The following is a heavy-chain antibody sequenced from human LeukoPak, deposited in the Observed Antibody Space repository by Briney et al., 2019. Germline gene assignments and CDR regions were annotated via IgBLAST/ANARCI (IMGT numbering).Heavy chain of an antibody. J-gene: IGHJ5*02. CDR3: ARDNGSGSHLLNWFDP. Sequence: GASVKVSCKASGYTFTGYYMHWVRQAPGQGLKWMGWINPNSGATNYAQKFQGRVTMTRDTSISTAYVELSRLRSDDTAVYYCARDNGSGSHLLNWFDPWGQGTLVTVSS. D-gene: IGHD3-10*01. CDR2: INPNSGAT. CDR1: GYTFTGYY. V-gene: IGHV1-2*02.